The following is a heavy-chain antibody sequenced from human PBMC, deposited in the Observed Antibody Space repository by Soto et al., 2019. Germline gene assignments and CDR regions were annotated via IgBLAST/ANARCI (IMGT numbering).Heavy chain of an antibody. CDR2: VRGNSYGA. V-gene: IGHV3-23*01. J-gene: IGHJ5*02. D-gene: IGHD2-8*01. CDR1: GFMFENYS. Sequence: GSLRLSCAASGFMFENYSMIWVRHSPGNWLEWVATVRGNSYGAYYADSVRGRFIISRDNSKNTMSLQLNSLRDDDTAIYYCAKGKSENGVDWLDPWGPGTLVTVSS. CDR3: AKGKSENGVDWLDP.